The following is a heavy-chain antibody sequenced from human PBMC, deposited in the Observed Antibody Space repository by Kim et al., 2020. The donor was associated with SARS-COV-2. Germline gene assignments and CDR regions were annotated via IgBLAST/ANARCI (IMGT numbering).Heavy chain of an antibody. D-gene: IGHD3-9*01. J-gene: IGHJ5*02. CDR2: T. Sequence: TDYAAPVKDRFTISGVDSKNTLYLQMNSLKTEDTAVYYCTTHYDIAWFAPWGQGTLVTVSS. CDR3: TTHYDIAWFAP. V-gene: IGHV3-15*01.